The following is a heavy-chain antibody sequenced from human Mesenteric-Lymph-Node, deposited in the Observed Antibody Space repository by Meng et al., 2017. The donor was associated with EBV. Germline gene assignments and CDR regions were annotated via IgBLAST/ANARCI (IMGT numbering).Heavy chain of an antibody. CDR2: IYYSGNT. D-gene: IGHD6-13*01. CDR1: GGSIGSANY. V-gene: IGHV4-30-4*01. J-gene: IGHJ4*02. CDR3: ARVTYSGSRYPSVFDY. Sequence: HPQESGPGLVKPSQTLSLTCTVSGGSIGSANYWSWIRQPPGKGLEWIGYIYYSGNTYYNPSLESRVTISIDTSKSQVSLKLTSVTAADTAVYYCARVTYSGSRYPSVFDYWGQGNLVTVSS.